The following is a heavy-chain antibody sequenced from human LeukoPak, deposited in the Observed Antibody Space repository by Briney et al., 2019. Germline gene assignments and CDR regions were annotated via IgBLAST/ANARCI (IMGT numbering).Heavy chain of an antibody. CDR3: AKDPLLNYDSSGYYSLGAFDI. Sequence: PSETLSPTCAVYGGSFSGYYWSWIRQPPGKGLEWIGEINHSGSTNYNPSLKSRVTISVDTSKNQFSLKLSSVTAADTAVYYCAKDPLLNYDSSGYYSLGAFDIWGQGTMVTVSS. CDR1: GGSFSGYY. V-gene: IGHV4-34*01. CDR2: INHSGST. J-gene: IGHJ3*02. D-gene: IGHD3-22*01.